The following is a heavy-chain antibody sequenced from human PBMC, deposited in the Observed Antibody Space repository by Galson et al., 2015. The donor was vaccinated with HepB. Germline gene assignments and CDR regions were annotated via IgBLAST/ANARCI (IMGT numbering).Heavy chain of an antibody. CDR1: GYTFTSYA. D-gene: IGHD1-26*01. CDR2: INAGNGNT. CDR3: AREGRELSSFDY. J-gene: IGHJ4*02. Sequence: SVKVSCKASGYTFTSYAMHWVRQAPGQRLEWMGWINAGNGNTKYSQKFQGRVTITRDTSASTVYMELSSLRSEDTAVYYCAREGRELSSFDYWGQGTLVTVSS. V-gene: IGHV1-3*01.